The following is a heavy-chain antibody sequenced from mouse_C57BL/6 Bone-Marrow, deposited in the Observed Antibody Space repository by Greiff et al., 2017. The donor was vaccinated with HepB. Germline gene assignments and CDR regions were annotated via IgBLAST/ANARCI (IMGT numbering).Heavy chain of an antibody. Sequence: VQLKQPGAELVKPGASVKLSCKASGYTFTSYWMHWVKQRPGRGLEWIGRIDPNSGGTKYNEKFKSKATLTVDKPSSTAYMQLSSLTSEDSAVYYCARLSIYYGKGDYAMDYWGQGTSVTVSS. CDR3: ARLSIYYGKGDYAMDY. V-gene: IGHV1-72*01. D-gene: IGHD2-1*01. CDR1: GYTFTSYW. CDR2: IDPNSGGT. J-gene: IGHJ4*01.